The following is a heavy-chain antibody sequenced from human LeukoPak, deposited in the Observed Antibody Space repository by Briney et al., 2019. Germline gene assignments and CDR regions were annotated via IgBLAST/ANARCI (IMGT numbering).Heavy chain of an antibody. CDR3: ARGAGMSPAATAYYYYMDV. D-gene: IGHD2-2*01. V-gene: IGHV4-34*01. Sequence: SETLSLTCAVYGGSFSGYYWSWIRQPPGKGLEWIGEINHSGSTNYNPSLKSRVTISVDTSKNQFSLKLSSATAADTAVYYCARGAGMSPAATAYYYYMDVWGKGTTVTVSS. CDR1: GGSFSGYY. CDR2: INHSGST. J-gene: IGHJ6*03.